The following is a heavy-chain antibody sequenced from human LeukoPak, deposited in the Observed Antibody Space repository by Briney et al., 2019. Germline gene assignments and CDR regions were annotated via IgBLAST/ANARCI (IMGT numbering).Heavy chain of an antibody. CDR2: IYYSGST. J-gene: IGHJ6*02. D-gene: IGHD3-10*01. CDR3: ARHYYGSGGPYGMDV. V-gene: IGHV4-39*01. CDR1: GGSISSSIYY. Sequence: SETLSLTCTVSGGSISSSIYYWGWIRQPPGKGLEWIGSIYYSGSTYYNPSLKSRVTISVDTSKNQFSLKLSSVTAADTAMYYCARHYYGSGGPYGMDVWGQGTTVTVSS.